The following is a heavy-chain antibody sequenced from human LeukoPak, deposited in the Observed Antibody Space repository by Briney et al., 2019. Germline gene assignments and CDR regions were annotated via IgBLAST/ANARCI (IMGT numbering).Heavy chain of an antibody. CDR2: ISSSGDIT. CDR3: ARELGTADRDY. V-gene: IGHV3-11*01. J-gene: IGHJ4*02. Sequence: GGSLRLSCAASGFTISDYYMTWIRQPPGKGLEWLSYISSSGDITHYADSVKGRFTISRDNAKSLLYLQIKSLRAEDTAMYYCARELGTADRDYWGQGSLVTVSS. CDR1: GFTISDYY. D-gene: IGHD2-21*02.